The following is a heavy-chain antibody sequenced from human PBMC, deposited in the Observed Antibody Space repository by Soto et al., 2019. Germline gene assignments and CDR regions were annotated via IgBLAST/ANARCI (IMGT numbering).Heavy chain of an antibody. D-gene: IGHD5-18*01. V-gene: IGHV1-46*01. CDR2: INPSGGST. J-gene: IGHJ4*02. CDR3: ARSALGYIFDY. CDR1: GYTFTSYY. Sequence: GASVKVSCKASGYTFTSYYMHRVRQAPGQGLEWMGIINPSGGSTSYAQKFQGRVTMTRDTSTSTVYMELSSLRSEDTAVYYCARSALGYIFDYWGQGTLVTVSS.